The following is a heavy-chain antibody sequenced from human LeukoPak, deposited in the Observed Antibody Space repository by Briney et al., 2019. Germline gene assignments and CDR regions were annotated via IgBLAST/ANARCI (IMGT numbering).Heavy chain of an antibody. CDR3: ARDQSITIFGVVITPQILLGGIDP. CDR1: GYTFTSYG. D-gene: IGHD3-3*01. V-gene: IGHV1-18*01. CDR2: ISAYNANT. J-gene: IGHJ5*02. Sequence: ASVNVSCKASGYTFTSYGISWVRQAPGQGLEWMGWISAYNANTNYAQKLQGRVTMTTDTSTSTAYMELRSLRSDDAAVYYCARDQSITIFGVVITPQILLGGIDPWGQGTLVTVSS.